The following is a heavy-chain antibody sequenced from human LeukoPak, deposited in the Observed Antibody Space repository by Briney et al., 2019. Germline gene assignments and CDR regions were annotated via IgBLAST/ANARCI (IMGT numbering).Heavy chain of an antibody. V-gene: IGHV3-11*04. CDR1: GGSISSSSYY. J-gene: IGHJ4*02. D-gene: IGHD3-10*01. CDR2: ISSSGSTI. CDR3: ARDSLWF. Sequence: LSLTCTVSGGSISSSSYYWGWIRQAPGKGLEWVSYISSSGSTIYYADSVKGRFTISRDNAKNSLYLQMNSLRAEDTAVYYCARDSLWFGGQGTLVTVSS.